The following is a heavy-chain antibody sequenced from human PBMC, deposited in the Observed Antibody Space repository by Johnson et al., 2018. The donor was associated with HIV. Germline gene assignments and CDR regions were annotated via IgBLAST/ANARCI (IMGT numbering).Heavy chain of an antibody. CDR2: IYSGDNT. CDR3: AGGVAVAFDI. Sequence: VQLVESGGGLVQPGGSLRLSCAASGLTVSSNYMSWVRQAPGKGLEWVSVIYSGDNTLYADSVKGRFIVSRDNSKNTLYVQMNSLRAEDTAVYYCAGGVAVAFDIWGPGTMVTVSS. D-gene: IGHD6-19*01. CDR1: GLTVSSNY. V-gene: IGHV3-66*01. J-gene: IGHJ3*02.